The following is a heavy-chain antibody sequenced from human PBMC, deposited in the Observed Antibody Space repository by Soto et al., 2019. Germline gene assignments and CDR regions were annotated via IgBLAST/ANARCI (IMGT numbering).Heavy chain of an antibody. CDR2: ISAYNGNT. Sequence: ASVKVSCKASGYTFTSYGISWVRQAPGQGLEWMGWISAYNGNTNYAQKLQGRVTMTTDTSTSTAYMELRSLRSDDTAVYYCAREEGYYDFWSGSYKVGNWFDPWGQGTLVTVSS. CDR3: AREEGYYDFWSGSYKVGNWFDP. CDR1: GYTFTSYG. D-gene: IGHD3-3*01. J-gene: IGHJ5*02. V-gene: IGHV1-18*01.